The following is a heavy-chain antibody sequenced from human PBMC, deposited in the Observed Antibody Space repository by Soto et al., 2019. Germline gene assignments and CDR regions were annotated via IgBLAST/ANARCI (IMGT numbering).Heavy chain of an antibody. CDR1: GFTFSNYW. Sequence: EVQLVESGGGLGQPGGSLRLSCAASGFTFSNYWMHWVRQAPGKGLVWVSRINSDGSGTSYADSVKGRFTISRDNAKNTLYVQMNSLRAEDTAVYYCARPNDAAGPPIYWGQGTLVTVSS. D-gene: IGHD6-19*01. V-gene: IGHV3-74*01. CDR2: INSDGSGT. CDR3: ARPNDAAGPPIY. J-gene: IGHJ4*02.